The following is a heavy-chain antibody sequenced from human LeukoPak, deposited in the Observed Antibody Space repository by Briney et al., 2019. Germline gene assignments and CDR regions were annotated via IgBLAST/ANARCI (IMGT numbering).Heavy chain of an antibody. CDR2: IYHSGST. Sequence: PSETLSLTCTVSGHSISSGYYWGWIRQPPGKGLEWIGSIYHSGSTYYNPSLKSRVTISVDTSKNQFSLKLSSVTAADTAVYYCARGVGATTWYYFDYWGQGTLVTVSS. V-gene: IGHV4-38-2*02. D-gene: IGHD1-26*01. CDR3: ARGVGATTWYYFDY. J-gene: IGHJ4*02. CDR1: GHSISSGYY.